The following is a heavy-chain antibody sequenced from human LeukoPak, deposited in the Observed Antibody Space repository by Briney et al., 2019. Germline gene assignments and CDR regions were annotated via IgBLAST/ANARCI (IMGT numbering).Heavy chain of an antibody. CDR2: ISSTGDTI. Sequence: PGGSLRLSCAASGFTFSDFYMSWIRQAPGKGLEWVSSISSTGDTIYYADSVKGRFTISRDNSKNSLYLQMNSLRAEDTAVYYCAKPYDSSGFDYWGQGTLVTVSS. D-gene: IGHD3-22*01. CDR3: AKPYDSSGFDY. CDR1: GFTFSDFY. V-gene: IGHV3-11*01. J-gene: IGHJ4*02.